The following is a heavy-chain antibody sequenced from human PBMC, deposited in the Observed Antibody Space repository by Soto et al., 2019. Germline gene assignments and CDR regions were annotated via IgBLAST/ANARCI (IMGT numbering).Heavy chain of an antibody. D-gene: IGHD6-13*01. CDR1: GFSLSTSGVG. J-gene: IGHJ5*02. CDR2: IYWDDDK. Sequence: QITLKESGPTLVKPTQTLTLTCTFSGFSLSTSGVGVGWIRQPPGKALEWLALIYWDDDKRYSPSLKSRLTTTKDTSKNQAVLTLTNMDPVDTATYYCTYSRAGYSSSWVFDPWGQGTLVPVSS. V-gene: IGHV2-5*02. CDR3: TYSRAGYSSSWVFDP.